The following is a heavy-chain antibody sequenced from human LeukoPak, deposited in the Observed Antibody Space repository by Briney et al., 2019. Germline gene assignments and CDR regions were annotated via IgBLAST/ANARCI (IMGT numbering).Heavy chain of an antibody. J-gene: IGHJ3*02. V-gene: IGHV4-59*01. D-gene: IGHD1-26*01. CDR3: AREGARWEPSFSAFDI. CDR1: GGSFSGYY. CDR2: IYYSGST. Sequence: SETLSLTCAVYGGSFSGYYWSWIRQPPGKGLEWIGYIYYSGSTSCNPSLKSRVTISVDTSKNQFSLKLSSVTAADTAVYYCAREGARWEPSFSAFDIWGQGTMVTVSS.